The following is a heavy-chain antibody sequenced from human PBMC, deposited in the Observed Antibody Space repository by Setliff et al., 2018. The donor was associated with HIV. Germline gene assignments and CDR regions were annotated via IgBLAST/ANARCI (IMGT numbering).Heavy chain of an antibody. CDR2: INHSGST. CDR3: ARAAEPSTYYDFWSGPGAYYYYMDV. J-gene: IGHJ6*03. CDR1: GGSFSGYY. Sequence: SETLSLTCAVYGGSFSGYYWSWIRQPPGKGLEWIGEINHSGSTNYNPSLKSRVTISVDTSKNQFSLKLSSVTAADTAVYYCARAAEPSTYYDFWSGPGAYYYYMDVWGKGTTVTVSS. D-gene: IGHD3-3*01. V-gene: IGHV4-34*01.